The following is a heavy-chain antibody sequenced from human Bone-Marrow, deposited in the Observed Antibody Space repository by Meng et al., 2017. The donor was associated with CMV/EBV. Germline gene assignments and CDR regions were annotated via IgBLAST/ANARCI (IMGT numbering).Heavy chain of an antibody. CDR2: INPSGGST. J-gene: IGHJ5*02. CDR1: GYTFTSYY. D-gene: IGHD2-2*01. Sequence: ASVKVSCKASGYTFTSYYMHWVRQAPGQGLEWMGIINPSGGSTSYAQKFQGRVTITADKSTSTAYMELSSLRSEDTAVYYCANHCSSTSCSLGGNWFDPWGQGTLVTVSS. V-gene: IGHV1-46*01. CDR3: ANHCSSTSCSLGGNWFDP.